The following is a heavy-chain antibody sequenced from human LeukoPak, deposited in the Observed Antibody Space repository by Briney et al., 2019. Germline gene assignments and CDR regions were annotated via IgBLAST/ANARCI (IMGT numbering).Heavy chain of an antibody. CDR3: ARVKSGYYYDSSGYYPN. Sequence: GGSLRLSCAASGFTFSNYEMTWVRQAPGKGLEWVSSISSSSSYIYYADSVKGRFTISRDNAKNSLYLQMNSLRAEDTAVYYCARVKSGYYYDSSGYYPNWGQGTLVTVSS. CDR1: GFTFSNYE. J-gene: IGHJ4*02. V-gene: IGHV3-21*01. D-gene: IGHD3-22*01. CDR2: ISSSSSYI.